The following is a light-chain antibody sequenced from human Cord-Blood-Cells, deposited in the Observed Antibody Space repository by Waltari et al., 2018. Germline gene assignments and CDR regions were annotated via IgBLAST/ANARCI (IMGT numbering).Light chain of an antibody. J-gene: IGKJ1*01. Sequence: DIVMTQSSDSLAVSLGERATTNCKSRTSVLYSPNNKNYLAWYQQKTGQPPKLLIYWASTRESGVPDRFSGSGSGTDFTLTISSLQAEDVAVYYCQQYYSTPWTFGQGTKVEIK. CDR3: QQYYSTPWT. CDR2: WAS. V-gene: IGKV4-1*01. CDR1: TSVLYSPNNKNY.